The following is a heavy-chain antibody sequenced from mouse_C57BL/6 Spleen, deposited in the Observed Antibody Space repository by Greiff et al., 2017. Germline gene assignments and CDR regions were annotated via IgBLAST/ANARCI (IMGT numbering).Heavy chain of an antibody. CDR2: INPNNGGT. CDR3: ARAGTTVVATGFDY. CDR1: GYTFTDYY. J-gene: IGHJ2*01. D-gene: IGHD1-1*01. Sequence: EVQLQQSGPELVKPGASVKISCKASGYTFTDYYMNWVKQSHGKSLEWIGDINPNNGGTSYNQKFKGKATLTVDKSSSTAYMERRSLTSEDSAVYYCARAGTTVVATGFDYWGQGTTLTVSS. V-gene: IGHV1-26*01.